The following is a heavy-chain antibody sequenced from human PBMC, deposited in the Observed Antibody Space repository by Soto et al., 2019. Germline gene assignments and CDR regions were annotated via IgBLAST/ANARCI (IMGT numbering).Heavy chain of an antibody. CDR3: AAWSRGSWFDY. V-gene: IGHV3-7*05. CDR1: GFTFSTYW. CDR2: IKPDGSET. J-gene: IGHJ4*02. Sequence: EVQLVESGGGLVQPGGSLRLSCEGYGFTFSTYWMSWVRQAPGKGLEWVANIKPDGSETSYVDSVKGRFTISRDNAGNSLFLQMNSLRVDDTAVYYCAAWSRGSWFDYWGQGTLVTVSS. D-gene: IGHD6-13*01.